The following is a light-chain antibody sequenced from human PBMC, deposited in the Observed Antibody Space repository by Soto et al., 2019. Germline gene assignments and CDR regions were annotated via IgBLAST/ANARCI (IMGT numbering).Light chain of an antibody. Sequence: DIQMTQSPSTLSASVGDRVTITCRASQSISDWLAWDQQKPGKAPKLLIYKASSLESGVPSRFSGSGSGTEFTLTISSLQPDDFATYYCQQYNSYSRTFGQGTKVEIK. CDR1: QSISDW. CDR2: KAS. J-gene: IGKJ1*01. V-gene: IGKV1-5*03. CDR3: QQYNSYSRT.